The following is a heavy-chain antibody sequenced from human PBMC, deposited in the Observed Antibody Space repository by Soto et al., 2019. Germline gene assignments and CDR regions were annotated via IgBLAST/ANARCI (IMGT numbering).Heavy chain of an antibody. Sequence: PSETLSLTCTVSGGSISSSSYYWGWIRQPPGKGLEWIGSIYYSGSTYYNPSLKSRVTISVDTSKNQFSLKLSSVTAADTAVYYCARTVPSSKPPYSSSWYGGLPSKRAGYYYYGMDVWGQGTTVTVSS. CDR2: IYYSGST. D-gene: IGHD6-13*01. V-gene: IGHV4-39*01. CDR1: GGSISSSSYY. J-gene: IGHJ6*02. CDR3: ARTVPSSKPPYSSSWYGGLPSKRAGYYYYGMDV.